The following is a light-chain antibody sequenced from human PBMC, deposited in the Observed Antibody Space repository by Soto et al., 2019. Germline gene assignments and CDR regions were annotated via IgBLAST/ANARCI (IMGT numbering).Light chain of an antibody. J-gene: IGKJ5*01. V-gene: IGKV3-11*01. Sequence: IVLTQSPATLSLSPGERATLSCRASQSVSSSLAWYQQKPGQAPRLLIYAASNRATGIPARFSGSGSGTDFTLTISSLEPEDFAVYYCQQRSNWPPSITFGQGTRLEIK. CDR2: AAS. CDR1: QSVSSS. CDR3: QQRSNWPPSIT.